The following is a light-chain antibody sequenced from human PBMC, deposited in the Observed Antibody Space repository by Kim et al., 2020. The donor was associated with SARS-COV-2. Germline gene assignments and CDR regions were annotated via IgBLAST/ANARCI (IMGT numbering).Light chain of an antibody. J-gene: IGLJ2*01. CDR3: QAWDSSTAV. Sequence: SSELTQPPSVSVSPGQTASITCSGDKLGDKYACWYQQKPGQSPVLVSYQDSKRPSGIPERFSGSNSGNTATLTISGTQAMDEADYYCQAWDSSTAVFGGGTQLTVL. CDR1: KLGDKY. CDR2: QDS. V-gene: IGLV3-1*01.